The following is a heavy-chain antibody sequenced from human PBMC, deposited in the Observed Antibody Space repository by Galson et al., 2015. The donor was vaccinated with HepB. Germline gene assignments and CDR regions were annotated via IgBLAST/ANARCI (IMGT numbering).Heavy chain of an antibody. Sequence: SVKVSCKASGYTFTSYGISWVRQAPGQGLEWMGWISAYNGNTNYAQKLQGRVTMTTDTSTSTAYMELRSLRSDDTAVYYCARGQCSGGSCFYYFDYWGQGTLVTVSS. V-gene: IGHV1-18*04. D-gene: IGHD2-15*01. CDR2: ISAYNGNT. CDR1: GYTFTSYG. J-gene: IGHJ4*02. CDR3: ARGQCSGGSCFYYFDY.